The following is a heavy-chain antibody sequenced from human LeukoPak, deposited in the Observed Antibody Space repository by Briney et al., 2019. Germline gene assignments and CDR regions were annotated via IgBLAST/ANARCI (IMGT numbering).Heavy chain of an antibody. Sequence: SETLSLTCTVSGGSISSSSYYWGWIRQPPGKGLEWIGSIYYSGSTYYNPSLKSRVTISVDTSKNQFSLKLSSVTAADTAVYYCASFSARVANFDYWGQGTLVTVSS. CDR3: ASFSARVANFDY. V-gene: IGHV4-39*07. CDR2: IYYSGST. CDR1: GGSISSSSYY. D-gene: IGHD2-15*01. J-gene: IGHJ4*02.